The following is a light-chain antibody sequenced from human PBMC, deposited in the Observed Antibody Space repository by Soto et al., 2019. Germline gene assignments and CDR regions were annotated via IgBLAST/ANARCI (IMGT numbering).Light chain of an antibody. V-gene: IGLV1-40*01. J-gene: IGLJ2*01. CDR2: ANT. CDR1: NSNIGAGSG. Sequence: QSVLTQPPSVSGAPGQRVTISCTGNNSNIGAGSGVNWYQQLPDRAPKLLIYANTHRPSGVPDRFSGSTSATSASLAITGLQTQDEADYYCQSFDSILTGLIFGGGTKLTVL. CDR3: QSFDSILTGLI.